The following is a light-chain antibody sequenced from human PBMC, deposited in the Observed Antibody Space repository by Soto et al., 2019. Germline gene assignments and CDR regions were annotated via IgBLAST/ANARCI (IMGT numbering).Light chain of an antibody. Sequence: QSALTQPASVSGSPXQSITXXXXGXXXXXGAFTSVAWYQQHPGKAPKLIIYDIIHRPSGVSDRFSGSKSVNTASLTVSGLQPEDEANYYCSSYSRTTTLVVFGGGTKLTVL. CDR1: XXXXGAFTS. CDR2: DII. CDR3: SSYSRTTTLVV. J-gene: IGLJ2*01. V-gene: IGLV2-14*03.